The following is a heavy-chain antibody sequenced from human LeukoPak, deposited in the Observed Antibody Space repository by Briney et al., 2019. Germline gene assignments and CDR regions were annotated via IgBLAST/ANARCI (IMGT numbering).Heavy chain of an antibody. D-gene: IGHD3-10*01. J-gene: IGHJ4*02. CDR1: GGSFSGYY. CDR2: IYYSGST. CDR3: ARGPYGSGSSPIGYFDY. Sequence: PSETLSLTCAVYGGSFSGYYWSWIRQPPGKGLEWIGYIYYSGSTNYNPSLKSRVTISVDTSKNQFSLKLSSVTAADTAVYYCARGPYGSGSSPIGYFDYWGQGTLVTVSS. V-gene: IGHV4-34*01.